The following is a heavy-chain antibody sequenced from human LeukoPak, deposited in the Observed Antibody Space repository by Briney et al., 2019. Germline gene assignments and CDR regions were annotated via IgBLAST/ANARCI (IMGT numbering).Heavy chain of an antibody. CDR2: ITFDGYSA. CDR1: AFRFSTYG. D-gene: IGHD2-8*01. Sequence: GGSLRLSCAASAFRFSTYGMHWVRQAPGKGLEWVAFITFDGYSAYYADSLRGRITISRDNSINTLYLQVNSLRAEDTAVYYCAKDRCSNGIGCYYYYMDVWGKGTTVTISS. J-gene: IGHJ6*03. CDR3: AKDRCSNGIGCYYYYMDV. V-gene: IGHV3-30*02.